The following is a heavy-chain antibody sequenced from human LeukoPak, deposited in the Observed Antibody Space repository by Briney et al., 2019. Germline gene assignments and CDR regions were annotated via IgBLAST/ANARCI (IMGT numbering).Heavy chain of an antibody. Sequence: GGSLRLSCTTSGFTFGDYAMSWVRRAPGKGLEWVAFIRSKAYGGTTEYAASVKGRFTISRDDSKSIAYLQMSGLKTEDTALYYCTRARYAGSYYTCYFDYWGQGTLVAVSS. D-gene: IGHD1-26*01. CDR3: TRARYAGSYYTCYFDY. J-gene: IGHJ4*02. CDR1: GFTFGDYA. V-gene: IGHV3-49*04. CDR2: IRSKAYGGTT.